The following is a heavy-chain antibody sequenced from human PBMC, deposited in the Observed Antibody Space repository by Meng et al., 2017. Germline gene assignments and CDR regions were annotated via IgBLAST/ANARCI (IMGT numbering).Heavy chain of an antibody. J-gene: IGHJ4*02. CDR2: IRSKAYGGTT. CDR3: TRCIAAAGRGFDY. CDR1: GFTFGDYA. D-gene: IGHD6-13*01. V-gene: IGHV3-49*03. Sequence: GESLKISCTTSGFTFGDYAMSWFRQAPGKGLEWVGFIRSKAYGGTTEYAASVKGRFTISRDDSKSIAYLQMNSLKTEDTAVYYCTRCIAAAGRGFDYWGQGTRVTGSS.